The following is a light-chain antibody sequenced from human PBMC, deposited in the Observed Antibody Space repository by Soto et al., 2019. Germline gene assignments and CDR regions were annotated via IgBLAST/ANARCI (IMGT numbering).Light chain of an antibody. CDR3: QQYGNAPRA. CDR2: GAS. Sequence: EIVMTQSPATLSVSPGERATLSCRASQSISRYLAWYQQKPGQGPRLLIYGASSRATGTPDRFSGSGSGTDFTLTISRLEPEDFAVYDCQQYGNAPRAFVGGTKVDIK. V-gene: IGKV3-20*01. J-gene: IGKJ4*01. CDR1: QSISRY.